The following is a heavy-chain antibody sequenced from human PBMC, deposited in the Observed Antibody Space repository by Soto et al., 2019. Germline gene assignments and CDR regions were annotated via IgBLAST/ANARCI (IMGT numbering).Heavy chain of an antibody. CDR1: GDTFINNA. J-gene: IGHJ3*02. Sequence: ASVKVSCKASGDTFINNAINWVRQAPGQGLEWVGGIIPLFGTADYAQRFQGRVTITADEPSSTVYMEMSSLTSGDTATYYCARGIRVLLPYRGCDIWGQGTMVTVSS. D-gene: IGHD2-21*01. V-gene: IGHV1-69*13. CDR2: IIPLFGTA. CDR3: ARGIRVLLPYRGCDI.